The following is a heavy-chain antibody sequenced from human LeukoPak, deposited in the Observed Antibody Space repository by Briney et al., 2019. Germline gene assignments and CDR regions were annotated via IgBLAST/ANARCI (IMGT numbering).Heavy chain of an antibody. CDR3: ASGSGSYRTPYYYMDV. CDR1: GFTVSSNY. D-gene: IGHD3-10*01. J-gene: IGHJ6*03. Sequence: LGGCLRLSCVASGFTVSSNYMSWVRQAPGKGLEWVSVIFRGGSTYYADSVKGRFTISRDNSKNTLYLQMNSLRAEDTAVYYCASGSGSYRTPYYYMDVWGTGTTVTLSS. V-gene: IGHV3-53*01. CDR2: IFRGGST.